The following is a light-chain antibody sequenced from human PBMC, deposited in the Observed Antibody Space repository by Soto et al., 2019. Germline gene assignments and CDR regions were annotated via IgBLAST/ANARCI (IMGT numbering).Light chain of an antibody. CDR1: QTISRW. CDR3: QQYNTNYPWT. V-gene: IGKV1-5*01. CDR2: DAS. Sequence: DIQMTQSPSTLSASVGDRVTITCRASQTISRWLAWYQQKPGKAPKLLIYDASTLESGVPSRFSGSASGTEFTLTISSLQPDDFATYYCQQYNTNYPWTFGQVTKVDIK. J-gene: IGKJ1*01.